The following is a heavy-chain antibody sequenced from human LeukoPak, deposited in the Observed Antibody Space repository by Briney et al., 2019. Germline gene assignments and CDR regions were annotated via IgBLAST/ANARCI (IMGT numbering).Heavy chain of an antibody. D-gene: IGHD6-19*01. CDR3: VRGSGSGWYARQFDY. J-gene: IGHJ4*02. V-gene: IGHV3-23*01. CDR1: GFTFSTYN. CDR2: ITGNGGTT. Sequence: GGSLRLSCAASGFTFSTYNMTWVRQAPGKGLEWVSFITGNGGTTYYADSVKGRFTVSRDNSKKTLYVQLNSLRAEDTAIYYCVRGSGSGWYARQFDYWGQGTLVTVSS.